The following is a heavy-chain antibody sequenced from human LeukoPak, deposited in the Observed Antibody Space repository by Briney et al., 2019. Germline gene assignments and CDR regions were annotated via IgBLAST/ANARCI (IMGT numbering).Heavy chain of an antibody. Sequence: SETLSLTCSVSGGSINSRPYYWGWTRQPPGKGLEWIGNIYYSGSTYYNPSLKSRVTISVDTSKNQLSLKLSSVTAADTAVYYCARGSGTIFGVVLYYFDYWGQGTLVTVSS. CDR2: IYYSGST. CDR3: ARGSGTIFGVVLYYFDY. CDR1: GGSINSRPYY. J-gene: IGHJ4*02. D-gene: IGHD3-3*01. V-gene: IGHV4-39*07.